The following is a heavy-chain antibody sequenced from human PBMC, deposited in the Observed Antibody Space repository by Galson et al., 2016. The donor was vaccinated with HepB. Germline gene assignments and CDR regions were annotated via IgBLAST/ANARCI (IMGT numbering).Heavy chain of an antibody. J-gene: IGHJ3*01. D-gene: IGHD6-13*01. Sequence: SLRLFCAASGFIFRTYAMHWVRQAPGKGLEWVAIISYDGSNKYYADSVKGRFTISRDNSKNILFLQMNSLRAEDTAVYYCARDIAAASGYGFDVWGQGTMVTVSS. V-gene: IGHV3-30-3*01. CDR2: ISYDGSNK. CDR1: GFIFRTYA. CDR3: ARDIAAASGYGFDV.